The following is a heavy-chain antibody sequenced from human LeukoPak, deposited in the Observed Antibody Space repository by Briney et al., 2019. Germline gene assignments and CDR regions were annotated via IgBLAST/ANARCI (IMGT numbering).Heavy chain of an antibody. J-gene: IGHJ4*02. Sequence: PSETLSLTCTVSGGSISSSSYYWAWIRQPPGKGLEWIGSIYYSGSTYYNPSLKSRVTISVDTSKNQFSLKLSSVTAADTAVYYCARPLLNTYYYDSSGYYYESDYWGQGTLVTVSS. D-gene: IGHD3-22*01. V-gene: IGHV4-39*01. CDR1: GGSISSSSYY. CDR3: ARPLLNTYYYDSSGYYYESDY. CDR2: IYYSGST.